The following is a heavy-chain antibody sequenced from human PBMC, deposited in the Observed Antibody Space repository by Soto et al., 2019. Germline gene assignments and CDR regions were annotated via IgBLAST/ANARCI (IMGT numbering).Heavy chain of an antibody. CDR2: ISSSSSYI. Sequence: PGGSLRLSCAASGFTFSSYSMNWVRQAPGKGLEWVSSISSSSSYIYYADSVKGRFTISRDNAKNSLYLQMNSLRAEDTAVYYCARAEITGGYCSGGSCSVFNVFDICGQGTMVTVSS. CDR1: GFTFSSYS. J-gene: IGHJ3*02. D-gene: IGHD2-15*01. CDR3: ARAEITGGYCSGGSCSVFNVFDI. V-gene: IGHV3-21*01.